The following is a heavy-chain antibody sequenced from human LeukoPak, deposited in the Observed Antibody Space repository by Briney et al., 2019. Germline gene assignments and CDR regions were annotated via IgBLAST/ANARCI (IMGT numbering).Heavy chain of an antibody. J-gene: IGHJ3*02. V-gene: IGHV3-74*01. Sequence: GGSLRLSCAASGFTFSSYWMHWVRQAPGKGLVWVSRINTDGSSTSYADSVKGRVTISRDNAKNTLYLQMNNLRAEDTAVYYCARASLLGAAFDIWGQGTMVTVSS. D-gene: IGHD1-26*01. CDR2: INTDGSST. CDR3: ARASLLGAAFDI. CDR1: GFTFSSYW.